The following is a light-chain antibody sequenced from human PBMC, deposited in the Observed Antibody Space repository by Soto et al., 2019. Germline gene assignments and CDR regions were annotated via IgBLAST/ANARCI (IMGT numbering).Light chain of an antibody. J-gene: IGKJ1*01. CDR2: GAS. Sequence: AIQLTQSPSSLSASVGDRVTITCRASQGIAKDLGWYQQKPGKAPRLLIFGASFLQSGVTSRFSGSGSGTDFTLTVNGLQPEDFATYYCLQNYYSFRTFGQGTKVEIK. V-gene: IGKV1-6*01. CDR3: LQNYYSFRT. CDR1: QGIAKD.